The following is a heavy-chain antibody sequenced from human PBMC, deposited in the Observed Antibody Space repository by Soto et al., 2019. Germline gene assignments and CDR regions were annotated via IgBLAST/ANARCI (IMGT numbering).Heavy chain of an antibody. CDR1: GGSISSYY. D-gene: IGHD6-19*01. CDR2: IYTSGST. J-gene: IGHJ4*02. V-gene: IGHV4-4*07. CDR3: ARTLAVAGTGYFDY. Sequence: PSLTCTVSGGSISSYYWSWIRQPAGKGLEWIGRIYTSGSTNYNPSLKSRVTMSVDTPKNQFSLKLSSVTAADTAVYYCARTLAVAGTGYFDYWGQGTMVTVS.